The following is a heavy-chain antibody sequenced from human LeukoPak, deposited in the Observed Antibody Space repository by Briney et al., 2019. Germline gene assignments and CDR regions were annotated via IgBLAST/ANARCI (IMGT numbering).Heavy chain of an antibody. CDR3: AKDPGIAAAGDYGMDV. CDR1: GFIFSIYE. V-gene: IGHV3-48*03. CDR2: ISSSDNTI. Sequence: GGSLRLSCVASGFIFSIYEMNWVRQAPGKGLEWISYISSSDNTILYADSVKGRFTISRDNSKNTLYLQMNSLRAEDTAVYYCAKDPGIAAAGDYGMDVWGQGTTVTVSS. D-gene: IGHD6-13*01. J-gene: IGHJ6*02.